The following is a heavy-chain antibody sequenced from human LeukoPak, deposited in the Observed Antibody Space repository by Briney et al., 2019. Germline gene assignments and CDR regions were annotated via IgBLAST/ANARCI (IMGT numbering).Heavy chain of an antibody. CDR1: GGSISSYY. CDR3: ARTPTYYYGRVENWFDP. J-gene: IGHJ5*02. CDR2: IYYSGST. D-gene: IGHD3-10*01. Sequence: SETLSLTCTVSGGSISSYYWSWIRQPPGKGLEWIGYIYYSGSTNYNPSLKSRVTISVDTSKNQFSLKLSSVTAADTAVYYCARTPTYYYGRVENWFDPWGQGTLVTVSS. V-gene: IGHV4-59*01.